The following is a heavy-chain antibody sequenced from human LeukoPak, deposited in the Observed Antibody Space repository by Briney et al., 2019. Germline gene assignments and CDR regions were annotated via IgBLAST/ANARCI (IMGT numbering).Heavy chain of an antibody. D-gene: IGHD6-13*01. Sequence: PSETLSLTCTVSGGSISSSSYYWGWIRQPPGKGLEWIGTIYYSGSTYYNPSLKSRVTISIDTSKNQFSLRLSSVTAADTAVHYCATVDFDAAGSAFHIWGQGTMVTVSS. CDR3: ATVDFDAAGSAFHI. CDR1: GGSISSSSYY. CDR2: IYYSGST. V-gene: IGHV4-39*07. J-gene: IGHJ3*02.